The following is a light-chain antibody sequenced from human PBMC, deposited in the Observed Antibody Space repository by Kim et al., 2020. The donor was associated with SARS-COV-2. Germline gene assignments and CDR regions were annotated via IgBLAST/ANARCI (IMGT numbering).Light chain of an antibody. CDR2: QDK. J-gene: IGLJ2*01. V-gene: IGLV3-1*01. Sequence: SYELTQPPSVSVSPGQTASITCSGDQLGDKYVCWYQQRPGQSPVLDIYQDKNRPSGIPERFSGSNSGNTATLTISGTQAMDEADYYCQAWDTTVVFGGGT. CDR1: QLGDKY. CDR3: QAWDTTVV.